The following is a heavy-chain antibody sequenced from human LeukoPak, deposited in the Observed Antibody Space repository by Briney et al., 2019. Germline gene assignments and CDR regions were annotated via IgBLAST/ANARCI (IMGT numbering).Heavy chain of an antibody. CDR3: ARVHCGGDCYSGWFDP. D-gene: IGHD2-21*02. Sequence: GGSLRLSCAASGFTFDDYAMHWVRQAPGKGLEWVSGINWNSGNIGYADSVKGRFTISRDNAKNSLYLQMNSLRAEDTAVYYCARVHCGGDCYSGWFDPWGQGTLVTVSS. CDR1: GFTFDDYA. CDR2: INWNSGNI. J-gene: IGHJ5*02. V-gene: IGHV3-9*01.